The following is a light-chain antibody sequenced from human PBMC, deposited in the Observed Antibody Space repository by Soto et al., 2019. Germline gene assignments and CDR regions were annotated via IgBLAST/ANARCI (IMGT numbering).Light chain of an antibody. J-gene: IGKJ1*01. CDR1: QSVRSNY. CDR2: GAS. Sequence: ESVLTQSPGTLSLSPGERATLSCRASQSVRSNYLAWYQQRPGEAPRLLIYGASSRATGVPDRFSGSGSGTDFTLTISRLEPEDFAVYYCQQYSASPRTFGQGTKVDIK. V-gene: IGKV3-20*01. CDR3: QQYSASPRT.